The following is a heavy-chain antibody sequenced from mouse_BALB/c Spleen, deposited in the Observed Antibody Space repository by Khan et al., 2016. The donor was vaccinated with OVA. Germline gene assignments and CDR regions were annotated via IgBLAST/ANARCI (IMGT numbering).Heavy chain of an antibody. Sequence: QVQLQQSGPELVKPGASVKMSCKASGYTFTDYVISWVKQRTGQGLEWIGEIYPGSGSTYYNEKFKGKATLTADTSSKTAYMQLSSLTSEEFAVYFCAKIYYGNSYAMDYWGQGTSVTVSS. J-gene: IGHJ4*01. CDR2: IYPGSGST. D-gene: IGHD2-1*01. CDR1: GYTFTDYV. V-gene: IGHV1-81*01. CDR3: AKIYYGNSYAMDY.